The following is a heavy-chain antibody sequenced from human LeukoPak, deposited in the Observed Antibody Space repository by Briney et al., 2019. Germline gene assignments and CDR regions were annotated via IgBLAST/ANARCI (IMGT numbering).Heavy chain of an antibody. D-gene: IGHD2-21*02. V-gene: IGHV3-23*01. CDR3: AKAARSDSADY. CDR2: ISGSGART. CDR1: GFTFSSYA. J-gene: IGHJ4*02. Sequence: GGSLRLSCAASGFTFSSYAMGWVRQAPGKGLEWVSAISGSGARTYYADSVKGRFTISRDNSKNTLYLQINSLRAEDTAVYYCAKAARSDSADYWGQGTLVTVSS.